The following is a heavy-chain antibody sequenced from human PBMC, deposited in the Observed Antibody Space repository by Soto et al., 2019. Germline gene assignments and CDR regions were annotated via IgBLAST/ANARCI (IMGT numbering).Heavy chain of an antibody. Sequence: SETMPHTYTFADDSILNIDFYCSGISQCPWKSLEWIGFINYNGNTNYNPSLRSRVTISLNTSKNQFSLTLRYVTAADTARYFCAREFSGNYYYKYDIDVWGPGAAAPVS. V-gene: IGHV4-61*08. J-gene: IGHJ6*02. CDR1: DDSILNIDFY. CDR3: AREFSGNYYYKYDIDV. CDR2: INYNGNT.